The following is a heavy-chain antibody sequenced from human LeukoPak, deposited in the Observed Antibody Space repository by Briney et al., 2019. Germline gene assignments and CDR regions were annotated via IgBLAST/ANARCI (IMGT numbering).Heavy chain of an antibody. D-gene: IGHD6-13*01. CDR1: GYTFTGYY. V-gene: IGHV1-69*13. CDR3: ARDRRGSSCPFDI. CDR2: IIPIFGTA. Sequence: SVKVSCKASGYTFTGYYMHWVRQAPGQGLEWMGGIIPIFGTANYAQKFQGRVTITADESTSTAYMELSSLRSEDTAVYYCARDRRGSSCPFDIWGQGTMVTVSS. J-gene: IGHJ3*02.